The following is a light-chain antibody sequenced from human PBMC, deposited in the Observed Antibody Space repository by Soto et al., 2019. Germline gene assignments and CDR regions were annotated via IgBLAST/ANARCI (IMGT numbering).Light chain of an antibody. J-gene: IGLJ2*01. CDR2: RNN. Sequence: QSVLPQPTSASGTPGQRVPISCSGSSSNIGSNYVYWYQQLPGTAPKLLIYRNNQRPSGVPDRFSGSKSGTSASLAISGLRSEDEADYYCPAWDDSLSGVVFGGGTKLTVL. CDR1: SSNIGSNY. V-gene: IGLV1-47*01. CDR3: PAWDDSLSGVV.